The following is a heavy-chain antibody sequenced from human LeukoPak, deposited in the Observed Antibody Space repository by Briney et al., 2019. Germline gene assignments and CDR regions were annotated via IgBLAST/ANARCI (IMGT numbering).Heavy chain of an antibody. V-gene: IGHV4-59*01. Sequence: SETLSLTCTVSGGSITDFYWSWIRQPPGKGLEWIGYIYYSGSTNYSPSLKSRVTISVDRSKNQFSLKLYSVTAADTAVYYCARRRYFDLWGRGTLVTVSS. CDR1: GGSITDFY. CDR3: ARRRYFDL. J-gene: IGHJ2*01. CDR2: IYYSGST.